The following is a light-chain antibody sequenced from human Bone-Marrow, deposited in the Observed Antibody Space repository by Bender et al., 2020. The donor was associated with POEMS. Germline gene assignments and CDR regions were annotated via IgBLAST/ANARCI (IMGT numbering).Light chain of an antibody. V-gene: IGLV2-8*01. CDR1: SSDVGDYDY. CDR3: CSYALIGNLV. CDR2: EVN. Sequence: QSALTQPPSASGSPGQSVTISCTGTSSDVGDYDYVSWFQQHPGKAPRLIIYEVNKRPSGFSDRFSGSKSGNTASLTISGLQAEDEADYYCCSYALIGNLVFGGGTKLTVL. J-gene: IGLJ2*01.